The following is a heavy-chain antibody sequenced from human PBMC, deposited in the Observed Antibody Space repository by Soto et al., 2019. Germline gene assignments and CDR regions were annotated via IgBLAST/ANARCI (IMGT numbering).Heavy chain of an antibody. D-gene: IGHD5-18*01. CDR1: GGSISSGGYY. Sequence: PSETLSLTCTVSGGSISSGGYYWSWIRQHPGKGLEWIGYIYYSGSTYYNPSLKSRVTISVDTSKNQFSLKLSSVTAADTAVYYCARGTAMVPYYYYGMDVWGQGTTVTVSS. J-gene: IGHJ6*02. CDR2: IYYSGST. V-gene: IGHV4-31*03. CDR3: ARGTAMVPYYYYGMDV.